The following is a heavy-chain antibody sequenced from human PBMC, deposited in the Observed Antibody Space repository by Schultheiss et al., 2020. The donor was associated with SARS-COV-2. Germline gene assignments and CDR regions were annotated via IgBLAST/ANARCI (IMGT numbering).Heavy chain of an antibody. CDR1: GGSISSYY. Sequence: SETLSLTCTVSGGSISSYYWSWIRQPPGKGLEWIGSIYHSGSTYYNPSLKSRVTISVDTSKNQFSLKLSSVTAADTAVYYCASHQDGYDSSSQFDYWGQGTLVTVSS. CDR3: ASHQDGYDSSSQFDY. J-gene: IGHJ4*02. D-gene: IGHD3-22*01. CDR2: IYHSGST. V-gene: IGHV4-59*04.